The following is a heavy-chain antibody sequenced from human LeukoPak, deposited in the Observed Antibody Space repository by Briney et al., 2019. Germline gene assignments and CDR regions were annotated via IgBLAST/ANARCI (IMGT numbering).Heavy chain of an antibody. V-gene: IGHV1-2*02. Sequence: ASVKVSCKASGYTFTGYYMHWVRQAPGQGLEWMGWINPNSGGTNYAQKFQGRVTMTRDTSISTAYMELSRLRSDDTAVYYCARVFYGSGGWFDPWGQGTLVTVSS. CDR2: INPNSGGT. CDR3: ARVFYGSGGWFDP. J-gene: IGHJ5*02. D-gene: IGHD3-10*01. CDR1: GYTFTGYY.